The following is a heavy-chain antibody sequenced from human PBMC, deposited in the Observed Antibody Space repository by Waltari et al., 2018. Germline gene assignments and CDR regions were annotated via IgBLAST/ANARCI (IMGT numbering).Heavy chain of an antibody. CDR2: IIPIFGTA. CDR1: GGTFSSYA. V-gene: IGHV1-69*08. CDR3: ARGTVISGVDYYYGMDV. Sequence: QVQLVQSGAEVKKPGSSVKVSCKASGGTFSSYAISWVRQAPGQGLEWMGRIIPIFGTANYAQKFQGRVTITADKSTSTAYMELRSLRSDDTAVYYCARGTVISGVDYYYGMDVWGQGTTVTVSS. J-gene: IGHJ6*02. D-gene: IGHD4-17*01.